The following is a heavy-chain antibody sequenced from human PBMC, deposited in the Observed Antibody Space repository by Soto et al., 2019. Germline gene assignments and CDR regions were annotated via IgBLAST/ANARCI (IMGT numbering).Heavy chain of an antibody. D-gene: IGHD2-2*01. V-gene: IGHV4-31*03. CDR3: ARSSTSANYFDY. CDR2: IYYSGST. CDR1: GGSISSGGYY. J-gene: IGHJ4*02. Sequence: QVQLQESGPGLVKPSQTLSLTCTVSGGSISSGGYYWSWIRQHPGKGLEWIGYIYYSGSTYYNPSLKSRVTISVDTSKNQFSLKLTSVAAADTAVYYCARSSTSANYFDYWGQGTLVTVSS.